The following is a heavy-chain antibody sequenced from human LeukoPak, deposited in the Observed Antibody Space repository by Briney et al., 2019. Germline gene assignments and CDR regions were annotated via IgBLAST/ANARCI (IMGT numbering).Heavy chain of an antibody. Sequence: SETLSLTCTVSGGSISSYYWSWIRQPPGKGLEWIGYVYYSGNTNYNPSLKSRVTISVDTSKNQFSLKLSSVTAADTAVYYCARGYCSGGSCYSRSAFDIWGQGTMVTVSS. D-gene: IGHD2-15*01. CDR2: VYYSGNT. V-gene: IGHV4-59*08. CDR1: GGSISSYY. J-gene: IGHJ3*02. CDR3: ARGYCSGGSCYSRSAFDI.